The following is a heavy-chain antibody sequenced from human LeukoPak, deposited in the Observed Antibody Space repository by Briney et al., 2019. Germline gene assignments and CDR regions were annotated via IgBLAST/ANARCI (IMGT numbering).Heavy chain of an antibody. D-gene: IGHD2-2*01. Sequence: PGGSLRLSCAVSGFTFSSYEMNWVRKAPRKGLEWVSYISSSGSTIYYADSVKGRFNISRDHAKNSLYLQVNSLRAEDTAVYYCATYCSSTSCPNFDYWGQGTLVTVSS. CDR3: ATYCSSTSCPNFDY. CDR2: ISSSGSTI. J-gene: IGHJ4*02. V-gene: IGHV3-48*03. CDR1: GFTFSSYE.